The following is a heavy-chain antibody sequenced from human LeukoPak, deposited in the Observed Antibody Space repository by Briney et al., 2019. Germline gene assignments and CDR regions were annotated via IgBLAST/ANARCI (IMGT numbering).Heavy chain of an antibody. CDR3: ARAGVTTPVDY. Sequence: PSETLSLTCAVYGGSFSGYYWSWIRQPPGKGLEWIGEINHSGSTNYNPSLKSRVTISVDTSKNQFSLKLSSVTAADTAVYYCARAGVTTPVDYSGQGTLVTVSS. CDR1: GGSFSGYY. CDR2: INHSGST. J-gene: IGHJ4*02. V-gene: IGHV4-34*01. D-gene: IGHD4-17*01.